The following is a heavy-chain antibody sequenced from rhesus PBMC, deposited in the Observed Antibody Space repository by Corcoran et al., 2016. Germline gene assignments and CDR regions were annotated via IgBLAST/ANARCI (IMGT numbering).Heavy chain of an antibody. Sequence: EVQLVESGGGLVQPGGSLRLSCAASGFTFSSYGMYWVRQAPGKGLEWISAISSGGGSKDYADSVKGRFTISRDNSKNTLSLQMNSLRAEDTAVYYCAKDQTSGYGYNSLDVWGRGVLVTVSS. CDR1: GFTFSSYG. CDR3: AKDQTSGYGYNSLDV. D-gene: IGHD5-24*01. CDR2: ISSGGGSK. J-gene: IGHJ5-2*02. V-gene: IGHV3S25*01.